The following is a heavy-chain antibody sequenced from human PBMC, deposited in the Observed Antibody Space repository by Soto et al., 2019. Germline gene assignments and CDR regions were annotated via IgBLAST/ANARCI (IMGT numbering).Heavy chain of an antibody. D-gene: IGHD3-10*01. J-gene: IGHJ4*02. CDR2: IYYSGST. CDR3: ARRSDYYGSGSYYSDYFDY. Sequence: AETLSLTCTVSGGSIISSSYYWVCMRQPPGNGLEWIGNIYYSGSTYYNPSLKSRVTISVDTSKNQFSLKLSSVTAADTAVYYCARRSDYYGSGSYYSDYFDYWGQGTLVTVSS. CDR1: GGSIISSSYY. V-gene: IGHV4-39*01.